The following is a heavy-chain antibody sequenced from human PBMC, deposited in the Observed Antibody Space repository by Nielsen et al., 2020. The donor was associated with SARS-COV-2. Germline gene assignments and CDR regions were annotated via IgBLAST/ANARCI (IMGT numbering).Heavy chain of an antibody. Sequence: ASVKVSCKASGYTFVSYGISWVRQAPGQGLEWLGWISAYSGSTNYVRKFQGRVTMTRDISSSTAYMELRSLRHDDTAVYYCAREAGGDYGGGFDFWGQGALVTVSS. CDR3: AREAGGDYGGGFDF. J-gene: IGHJ4*01. V-gene: IGHV1-18*01. CDR1: GYTFVSYG. CDR2: ISAYSGST. D-gene: IGHD4-17*01.